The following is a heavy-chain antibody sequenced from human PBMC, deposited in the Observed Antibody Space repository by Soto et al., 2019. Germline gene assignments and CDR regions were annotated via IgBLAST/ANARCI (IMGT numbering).Heavy chain of an antibody. Sequence: EVQLVESGGGLVQPGGSLRLSCAASEFTFSPYWMSWVRQAPAKGLEWVAIIKDDGGDEHYLEAVRGRFTISRDNAKKSLYLAMNSLRVEDTAMYYCAGGSGWISYSWGQGTLVTVSS. CDR2: IKDDGGDE. V-gene: IGHV3-7*05. J-gene: IGHJ4*02. D-gene: IGHD6-19*01. CDR3: AGGSGWISYS. CDR1: EFTFSPYW.